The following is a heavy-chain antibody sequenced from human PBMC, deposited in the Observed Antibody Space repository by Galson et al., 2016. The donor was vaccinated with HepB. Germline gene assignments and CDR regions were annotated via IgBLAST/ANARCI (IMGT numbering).Heavy chain of an antibody. CDR2: INWTSGTV. CDR1: GFTFDDYA. J-gene: IGHJ4*02. CDR3: ARDPYQWLSKYYFDY. D-gene: IGHD6-19*01. V-gene: IGHV3-9*01. Sequence: SLRLSCAASGFTFDDYAMHWVRPSPGKGLEWVAGINWTSGTVFYADSVKGRFTISRDNNRNSIYLQMDNLSVEDTAFYFCARDPYQWLSKYYFDYWGQGALVTVSS.